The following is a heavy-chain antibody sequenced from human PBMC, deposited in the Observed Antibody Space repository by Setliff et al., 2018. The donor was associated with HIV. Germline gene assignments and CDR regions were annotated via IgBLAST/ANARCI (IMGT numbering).Heavy chain of an antibody. CDR1: GGSMSSYY. Sequence: PSETLSLTCTVSGGSMSSYYWSWIRQPPGKGLEWIGSIYYTGSTDYSPSLMSRVTISLDTPKNQFSLKLNSVIAADTAVYYCARNRVPSSLWGQGTLVTVSS. CDR3: ARNRVPSSL. D-gene: IGHD3-10*01. V-gene: IGHV4-59*01. CDR2: IYYTGST. J-gene: IGHJ4*02.